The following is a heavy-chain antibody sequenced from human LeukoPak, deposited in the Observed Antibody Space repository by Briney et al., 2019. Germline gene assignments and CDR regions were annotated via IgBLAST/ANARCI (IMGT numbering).Heavy chain of an antibody. V-gene: IGHV4-59*08. CDR3: ARGKDGYTDFDY. CDR1: GGSISSYY. J-gene: IGHJ4*02. D-gene: IGHD5-24*01. CDR2: IYYSGST. Sequence: PSETLSLTCTVSGGSISSYYWSWIRQPPGKGLEWIGYIYYSGSTNYNPSLKSRVTISVDTSKNQISLKLSSVTAADTAVYYCARGKDGYTDFDYWGQGTLVTVSS.